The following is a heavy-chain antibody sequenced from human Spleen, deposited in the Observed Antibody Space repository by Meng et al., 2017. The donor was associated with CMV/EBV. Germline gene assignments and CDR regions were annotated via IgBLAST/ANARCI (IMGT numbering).Heavy chain of an antibody. CDR3: ARDYFYFYGMDV. J-gene: IGHJ6*02. Sequence: LSLTCAASGFTFSTYAMHWVRQAPGKGLEWVAVISYDGRNKYYADSVKGRFTISRDNSKNTLFLQMNSLRPEDTAVYYCARDYFYFYGMDVWGQGATVTVSS. CDR2: ISYDGRNK. CDR1: GFTFSTYA. V-gene: IGHV3-30*04.